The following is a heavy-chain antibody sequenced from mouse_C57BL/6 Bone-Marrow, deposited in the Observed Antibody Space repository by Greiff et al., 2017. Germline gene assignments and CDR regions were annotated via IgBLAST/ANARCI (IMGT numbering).Heavy chain of an antibody. Sequence: QVQLQQPGAELVKPGASVKLSCKASGYTFTSYWMQWVKQRPGQGLEWIGEIDPSDDYTNYNQKFKGKATLTVDTSSRTAYMQLSGLTSEDSSVHYCAFYGDPWFAYWGQGTLVTVSA. D-gene: IGHD1-1*01. CDR2: IDPSDDYT. CDR3: AFYGDPWFAY. J-gene: IGHJ3*01. CDR1: GYTFTSYW. V-gene: IGHV1-50*01.